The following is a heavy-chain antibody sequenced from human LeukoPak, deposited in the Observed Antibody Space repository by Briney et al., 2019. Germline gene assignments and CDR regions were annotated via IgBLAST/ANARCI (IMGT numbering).Heavy chain of an antibody. D-gene: IGHD6-19*01. V-gene: IGHV3-15*01. CDR3: THYSSGWY. J-gene: IGHJ4*02. CDR1: GITFSNAW. Sequence: PGGSLRLSCTVSGITFSNAWMNWVRQAPGKGLEWVGRIRPKFEGGTADYAVAAKGRFIISRDDSKNTLYLQMNSLKIEDTAMYYCTHYSSGWYLGQGTLVTVSS. CDR2: IRPKFEGGTA.